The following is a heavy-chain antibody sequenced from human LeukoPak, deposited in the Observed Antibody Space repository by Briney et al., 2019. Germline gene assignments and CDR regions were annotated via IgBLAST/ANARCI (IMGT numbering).Heavy chain of an antibody. V-gene: IGHV4-59*02. CDR3: ARVWDTAMVTFDY. Sequence: SETLSLTCTVSGGSVSSYYWSWIRQPPGKGLEWVGYIYYSGSTNYNPSLKSRVTISVDTSKNQFSLKLSSVTAADTAVYYCARVWDTAMVTFDYWGQGTLVTVSS. CDR2: IYYSGST. CDR1: GGSVSSYY. J-gene: IGHJ4*02. D-gene: IGHD5-18*01.